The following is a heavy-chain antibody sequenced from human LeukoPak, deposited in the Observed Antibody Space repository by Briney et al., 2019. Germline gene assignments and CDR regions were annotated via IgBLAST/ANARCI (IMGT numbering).Heavy chain of an antibody. CDR1: GGSISSYY. V-gene: IGHV4-34*01. J-gene: IGHJ5*02. CDR2: INHSGST. CDR3: ARPKFPTTYNWFDP. D-gene: IGHD1-14*01. Sequence: SETLSLTCIVSGGSISSYYWSWIRQPPGKGLEWIGEINHSGSTNYNPSLKSRVTISVDTSKNQFSLKLSSVTAADTAVYYCARPKFPTTYNWFDPWGQGTLVTVSS.